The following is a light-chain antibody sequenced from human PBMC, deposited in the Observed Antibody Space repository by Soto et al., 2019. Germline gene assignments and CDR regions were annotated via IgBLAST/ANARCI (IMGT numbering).Light chain of an antibody. CDR1: QTVSSN. V-gene: IGKV3-15*01. CDR2: GAS. CDR3: QQYNNWPPWT. Sequence: EIVLTHSPGTLSLSPGERSTLSCRASQTVSSNSLALYQQKPGQAPRLLIYGASTRATGIPARFSGSGSGTEFTLTISSLQSEDFAVYHCQQYNNWPPWTFGQGTKVDIK. J-gene: IGKJ1*01.